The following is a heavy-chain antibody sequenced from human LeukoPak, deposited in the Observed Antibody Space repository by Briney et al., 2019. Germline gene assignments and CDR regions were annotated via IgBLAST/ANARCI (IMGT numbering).Heavy chain of an antibody. Sequence: GGSLRLSCAASGFTVSSNYRSWVGQAPGGGLDWVSFIYSGGSTYYADSVKGRFTISRDNSKNTLYLQMNSLSTEDTAVYYCARGHHVSYSGTLSGMDVWGQGTTVTVSS. CDR1: GFTVSSNY. J-gene: IGHJ6*02. CDR3: ARGHHVSYSGTLSGMDV. V-gene: IGHV3-53*01. CDR2: IYSGGST. D-gene: IGHD1-26*01.